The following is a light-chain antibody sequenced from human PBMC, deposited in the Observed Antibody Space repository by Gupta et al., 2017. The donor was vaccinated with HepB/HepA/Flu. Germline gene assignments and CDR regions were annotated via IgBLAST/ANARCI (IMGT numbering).Light chain of an antibody. Sequence: QSVLTQPASVSGSPGQSITISCTGTNNNIGRYNLVSWYQQFPGKAPKLMIYEVNKRPSGVSDRFSGSKSGNTASLTISGLQAEDEANYYCRSYAGRDTPVVFGGGTKLTVL. CDR1: NNNIGRYNL. V-gene: IGLV2-23*02. J-gene: IGLJ2*01. CDR3: RSYAGRDTPVV. CDR2: EVN.